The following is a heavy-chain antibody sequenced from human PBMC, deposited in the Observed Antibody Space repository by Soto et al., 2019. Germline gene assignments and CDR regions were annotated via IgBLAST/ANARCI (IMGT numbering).Heavy chain of an antibody. J-gene: IGHJ4*02. CDR1: GGSVSSGSYY. D-gene: IGHD2-15*01. V-gene: IGHV4-61*01. CDR2: IYYSGST. Sequence: PSETLSLTCTVSGGSVSSGSYYWSWIRQPPGKGLEWIGYIYYSGSTSYNPSLKSRVTISVDTSKNQFSLKLSSVTAADTAVYYCAREQGRELLAYWGQGTLVTVSS. CDR3: AREQGRELLAY.